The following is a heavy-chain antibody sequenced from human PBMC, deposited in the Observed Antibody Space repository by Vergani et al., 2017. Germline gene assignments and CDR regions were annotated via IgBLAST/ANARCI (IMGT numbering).Heavy chain of an antibody. CDR3: ARAPYGYYYFDY. J-gene: IGHJ4*02. CDR2: IYHRGST. V-gene: IGHV4-30-2*01. Sequence: QLQLQESGSGLVKPSQTLSLTCAVSGGSISSGGYSWSWIRQPPGKGLEWIGYIYHRGSTYYIPSLKSRVTISVARSKNQFSLKLSSVTAADTAMYYCARAPYGYYYFDYWGQGTLVTVSS. CDR1: GGSISSGGYS. D-gene: IGHD3-22*01.